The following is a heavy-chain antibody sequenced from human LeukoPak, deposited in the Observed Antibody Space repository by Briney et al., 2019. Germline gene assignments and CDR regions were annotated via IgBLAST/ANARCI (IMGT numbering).Heavy chain of an antibody. CDR2: ISSSSSYI. CDR3: ARDRFIGYCSSTSCYAEGYYYGMDV. J-gene: IGHJ6*02. D-gene: IGHD2-2*01. Sequence: GGSLRLSCAASGFTFTSYSMSWVRQAPGKGLEWVSSISSSSSYIYYADSVKGRFTISRDNAKNSLYLQMNSLRAEDTAVYYCARDRFIGYCSSTSCYAEGYYYGMDVWGQGTTVTVSS. CDR1: GFTFTSYS. V-gene: IGHV3-21*01.